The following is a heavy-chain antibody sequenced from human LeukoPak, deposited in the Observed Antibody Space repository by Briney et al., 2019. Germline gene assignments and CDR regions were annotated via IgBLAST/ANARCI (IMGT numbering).Heavy chain of an antibody. CDR3: AKDAKLLYSYFDY. J-gene: IGHJ4*02. CDR1: GFTFSSYG. Sequence: GWALRLSCAASGFTFSSYGMHGVRPAPGKGVEWVAVISYDGSNKYYADSVKGRFTISRDNSKNTLYLQMNSLRAEDTAVYYCAKDAKLLYSYFDYWGQGTLVTVSS. D-gene: IGHD2-8*01. V-gene: IGHV3-30*18. CDR2: ISYDGSNK.